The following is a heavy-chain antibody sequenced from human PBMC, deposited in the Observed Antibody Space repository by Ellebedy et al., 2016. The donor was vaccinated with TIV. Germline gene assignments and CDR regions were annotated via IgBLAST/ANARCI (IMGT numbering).Heavy chain of an antibody. J-gene: IGHJ4*02. CDR3: ASRPRG. D-gene: IGHD3-10*01. CDR2: IYSGGST. Sequence: PGGSLRLSCAASGFTAGNNYMSWVRQAPGKGLEWVSVIYSGGSTYYADSVKSRFTISRDNSKNTLYLQMNRLRAEDTAVYYCASRPRGWGQGTLVTVSS. CDR1: GFTAGNNY. V-gene: IGHV3-53*01.